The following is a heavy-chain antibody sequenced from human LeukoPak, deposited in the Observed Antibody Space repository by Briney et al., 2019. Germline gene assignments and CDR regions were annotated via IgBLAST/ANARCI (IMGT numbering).Heavy chain of an antibody. D-gene: IGHD3-22*01. Sequence: GGSLRLSCAASGFTFNNNAMTWVRQAPGKGLEWVSTIGGVASNTYYADSVKGRFTISRDDSKNMLDLQMNGLRAEDTAMYYCAKTSGSYSNFDCWGQGILVTVSS. CDR3: AKTSGSYSNFDC. J-gene: IGHJ4*02. V-gene: IGHV3-23*01. CDR1: GFTFNNNA. CDR2: IGGVASNT.